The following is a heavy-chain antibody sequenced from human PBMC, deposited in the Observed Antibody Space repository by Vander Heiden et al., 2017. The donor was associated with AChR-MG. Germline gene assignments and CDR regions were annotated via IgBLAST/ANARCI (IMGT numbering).Heavy chain of an antibody. CDR3: ASPPQLEQGYYYYYYMDV. Sequence: QVQLVQSGAEVKKPGSSVKVSCKASGGTFSSYAISWVRQAPGQGLEWMGGIIPIFGTANYAQKFQGRVTITADESTSTAYMELSSLRSEDTAVYYCASPPQLEQGYYYYYYMDVWGKGTTVTVSS. D-gene: IGHD1-1*01. V-gene: IGHV1-69*01. J-gene: IGHJ6*03. CDR2: IIPIFGTA. CDR1: GGTFSSYA.